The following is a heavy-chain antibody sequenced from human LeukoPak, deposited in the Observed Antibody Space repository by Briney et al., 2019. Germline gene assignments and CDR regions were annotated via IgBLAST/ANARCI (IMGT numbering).Heavy chain of an antibody. J-gene: IGHJ4*02. CDR3: ARDDGSATMGFDS. CDR1: GSTFSRSA. CDR2: VIPILGTT. Sequence: SVKVSCKASGSTFSRSAISWVRQAPGQGLQWMGGVIPILGTTNYAQRFQDRVSITTDDSASTSYMEFRSLRSVDTAVYYCARDDGSATMGFDSWGQGTLVTVSS. V-gene: IGHV1-69*05. D-gene: IGHD1-26*01.